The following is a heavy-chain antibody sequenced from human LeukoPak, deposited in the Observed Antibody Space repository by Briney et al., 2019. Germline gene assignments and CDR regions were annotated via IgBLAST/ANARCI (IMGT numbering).Heavy chain of an antibody. V-gene: IGHV1-2*02. J-gene: IGHJ4*02. CDR2: VNPNSGAT. CDR1: GYTFIAYY. Sequence: AASVKVSFTASGYTFIAYYMHWVRQAPGQGLEWIGWVNPNSGATNYAQKFQGRVTMTRDTSLSTVYVELTWLTSDDTAVYYCARGVYYDSSGYYSDYWGQGTLVTVSS. D-gene: IGHD3-22*01. CDR3: ARGVYYDSSGYYSDY.